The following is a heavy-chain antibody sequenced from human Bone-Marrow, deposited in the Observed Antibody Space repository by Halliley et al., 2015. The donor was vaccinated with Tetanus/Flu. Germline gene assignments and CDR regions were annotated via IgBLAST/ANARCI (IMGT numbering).Heavy chain of an antibody. V-gene: IGHV3-23*01. J-gene: IGHJ3*01. Sequence: SLRLSCAASGFTFSNFAMSWVRQAPGKGLEWVSSISGSNANTYYADSVKGRFTISRDNSKNTLNLQMNSLRPEDTAVYYCVKGQAFWGGACYSKGYPVAFYFWGQGTLVTASS. CDR2: ISGSNANT. CDR3: VKGQAFWGGACYSKGYPVAFYF. CDR1: GFTFSNFA. D-gene: IGHD2-21*02.